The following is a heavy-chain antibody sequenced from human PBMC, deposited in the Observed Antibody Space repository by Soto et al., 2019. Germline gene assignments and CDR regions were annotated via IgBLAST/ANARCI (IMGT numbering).Heavy chain of an antibody. D-gene: IGHD6-6*01. CDR3: AKDFYPAEQLVSHYYYYYMDV. CDR2: ISWNSGSI. V-gene: IGHV3-9*01. CDR1: GFTFDDYA. Sequence: GGSLRLSCAASGFTFDDYAMHWVRQAPGKGLEWVSGISWNSGSIGYADSVKGRFTISRDNAKNSLYLQMNSLRAEDTALYYCAKDFYPAEQLVSHYYYYYMDVWGKGTTVTVS. J-gene: IGHJ6*03.